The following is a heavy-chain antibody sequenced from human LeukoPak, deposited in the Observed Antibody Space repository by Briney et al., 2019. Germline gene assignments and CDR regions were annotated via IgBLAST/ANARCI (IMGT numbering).Heavy chain of an antibody. V-gene: IGHV3-30-3*01. CDR2: ISYDGSNK. CDR1: GFTFSSYA. J-gene: IGHJ4*02. Sequence: GGSLRLSCAASGFTFSSYAMHWVRQAPGKGLEWVAVISYDGSNKYYADSVKGRFTISRDNSKNTLYLQMNSLRAEDTAVYYCARDLPDSSGWYDYWAREPWSPSPQ. CDR3: ARDLPDSSGWYDY. D-gene: IGHD6-19*01.